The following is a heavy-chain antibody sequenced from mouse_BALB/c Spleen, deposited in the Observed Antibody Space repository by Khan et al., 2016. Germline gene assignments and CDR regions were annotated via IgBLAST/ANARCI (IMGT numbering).Heavy chain of an antibody. CDR3: ARSWYSMNY. J-gene: IGHJ4*01. CDR2: ILPGSGNS. Sequence: QVRLQQSGAELMKPGASVKISCKATGYTFSNYWIEWVKQRPGHGLEWIGDILPGSGNSNYNENFKGKATFTADTSSNTAYMQLSSLTSEDSAVXSRARSWYSMNYWGQGTSVTVSS. V-gene: IGHV1-9*01. CDR1: GYTFSNYW.